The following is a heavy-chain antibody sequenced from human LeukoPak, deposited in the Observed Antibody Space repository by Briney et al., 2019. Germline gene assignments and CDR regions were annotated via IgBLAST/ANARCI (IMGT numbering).Heavy chain of an antibody. CDR2: ISSSSSTI. D-gene: IGHD1-26*01. J-gene: IGHJ4*02. CDR3: GSNPFSGSPG. CDR1: GFTFSDYY. Sequence: GGSLRLSCVASGFTFSDYYMNWIRQAPGKGLEWVSYISSSSSTIYYADSVKGRFTISRDNAKNSLYLQMNSLRAEDTAVYYCGSNPFSGSPGWGQGTLVVVSS. V-gene: IGHV3-11*04.